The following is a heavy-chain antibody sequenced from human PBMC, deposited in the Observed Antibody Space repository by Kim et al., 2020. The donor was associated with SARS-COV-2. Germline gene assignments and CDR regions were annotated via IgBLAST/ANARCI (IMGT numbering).Heavy chain of an antibody. CDR3: AITYYYDSSGYYHHRVFDY. CDR1: GGSFSGYY. J-gene: IGHJ4*02. Sequence: SETLSLTCAVYGGSFSGYYWSWIRQPPGKGLEWIGEINHSGSTNYNPSLKSRVTISVDTSKNQFSLKLSSVTAADTAVYYCAITYYYDSSGYYHHRVFDYWGQGTLVTVSS. D-gene: IGHD3-22*01. V-gene: IGHV4-34*01. CDR2: INHSGST.